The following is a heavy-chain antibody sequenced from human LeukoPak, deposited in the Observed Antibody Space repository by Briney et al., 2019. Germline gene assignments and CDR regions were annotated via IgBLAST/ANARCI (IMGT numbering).Heavy chain of an antibody. D-gene: IGHD2-15*01. CDR2: INHSGRA. J-gene: IGHJ4*02. V-gene: IGHV4-34*01. CDR3: ARLGGSRAPDY. Sequence: SETLSLTCAVYGASFSGFYWSWIRQPPGKGLEWIGEINHSGRANYSPSLKTRVTISADTSKNQFSLKLSSVTAADTAMYYCARLGGSRAPDYWGQGTLVTVSS. CDR1: GASFSGFY.